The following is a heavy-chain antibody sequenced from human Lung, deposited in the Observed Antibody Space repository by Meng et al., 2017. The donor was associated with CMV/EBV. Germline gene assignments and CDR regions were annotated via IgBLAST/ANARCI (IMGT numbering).Heavy chain of an antibody. CDR1: GGSVSSGSYY. CDR2: IYYSGST. D-gene: IGHD3-3*01. J-gene: IGHJ4*02. Sequence: VHGGSVSSGSYYWSWLRQPPGKGLEWIGYIYYSGSTNYNPSLKSRVTISVDTSKNQFSLKLSSVTAADTAVYYCARGSGFLEPPQNWGQGTLVTVSS. V-gene: IGHV4-61*01. CDR3: ARGSGFLEPPQN.